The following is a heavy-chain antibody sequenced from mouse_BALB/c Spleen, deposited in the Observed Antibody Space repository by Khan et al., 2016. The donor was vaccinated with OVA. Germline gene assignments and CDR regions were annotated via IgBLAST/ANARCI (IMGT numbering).Heavy chain of an antibody. J-gene: IGHJ2*01. CDR1: GFTFSSYG. D-gene: IGHD1-1*01. CDR2: ISGDSNTI. CDR3: ATSYFYGYYFDY. Sequence: EVELVESGGGLVQPGGSRKLSCAASGFTFSSYGMHWVRQAPEKGLECVAYISGDSNTIYYADTVKGRFTISRDNPKNTLFLQMTSLMSEDTARYYCATSYFYGYYFDYWGPGTTLTVSS. V-gene: IGHV5-17*02.